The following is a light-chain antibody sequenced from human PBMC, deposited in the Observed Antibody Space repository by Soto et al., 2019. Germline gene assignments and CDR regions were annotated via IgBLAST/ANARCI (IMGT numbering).Light chain of an antibody. CDR3: QQRSNWPPWT. Sequence: EIVLTQSPGTLSLSPGDRATLSCRASQSVSSSYLSWYQQKPDQAPRLLISDASNRATGIPARFSGSGSGTDFTRTISSLEPEDFAVYYCQQRSNWPPWTFGQGTKVGIK. CDR2: DAS. V-gene: IGKV3-11*01. J-gene: IGKJ1*01. CDR1: QSVSSSY.